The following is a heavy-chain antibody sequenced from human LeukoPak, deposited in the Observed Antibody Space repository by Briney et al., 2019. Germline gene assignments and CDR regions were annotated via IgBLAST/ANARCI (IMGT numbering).Heavy chain of an antibody. Sequence: GGSLRLSCAAAGITLRSFAMSWVRQAPGKRLEWVSAISGRGGISYYTDSVKGRFTISRDNSMNILYLQMNSLRAEDTAVYYCTTYVPYCSGGSCLYYFDYWAQGTLVTVSS. CDR2: ISGRGGIS. V-gene: IGHV3-23*01. J-gene: IGHJ4*02. CDR1: GITLRSFA. D-gene: IGHD2-15*01. CDR3: TTYVPYCSGGSCLYYFDY.